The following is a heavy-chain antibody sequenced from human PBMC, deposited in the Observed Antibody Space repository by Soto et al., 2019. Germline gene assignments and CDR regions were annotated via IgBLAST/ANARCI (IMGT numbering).Heavy chain of an antibody. CDR1: GYTFTNYW. CDR2: IYPGDSNT. V-gene: IGHV5-51*01. J-gene: IGHJ6*02. CDR3: ARHLGSPGYYSGMDV. D-gene: IGHD6-13*01. Sequence: GESLKISCTGSGYTFTNYWIDWVRQMPGKGLEWMGIIYPGDSNTKYSPSFQGQVTISADKSTSTAFLQWSALKASDTAMYYCARHLGSPGYYSGMDVWGQGTTVTVSS.